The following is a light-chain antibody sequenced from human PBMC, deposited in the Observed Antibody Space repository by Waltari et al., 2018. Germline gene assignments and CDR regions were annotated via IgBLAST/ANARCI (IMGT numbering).Light chain of an antibody. CDR2: AVS. V-gene: IGLV2-14*01. CDR3: SSYTSSSTLVV. CDR1: SSAVGGYTY. J-gene: IGLJ2*01. Sequence: QSALTQPASVSGSPGQSITISCTGTSSAVGGYTYVSWYQQNPGKAPKLMIYAVSNRPSGFSNRFSGSKSGHTASLTISELQAEDEAYYYCSSYTSSSTLVVFCGGTKLTVL.